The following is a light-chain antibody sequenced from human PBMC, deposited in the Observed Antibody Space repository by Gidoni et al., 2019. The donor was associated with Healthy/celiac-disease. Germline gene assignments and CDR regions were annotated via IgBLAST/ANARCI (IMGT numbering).Light chain of an antibody. CDR1: RSNLGSNY. V-gene: IGLV1-47*01. CDR3: AAWDDSLSGWV. CDR2: RST. Sequence: QSVLTQPPSASATPGQRVPISCSGSRSNLGSNYVYWSQQLPVTAPQLLLYRSTQRPSWVPDRFSGSKSGTSASLSISGLRSVDVADYYCAAWDDSLSGWVFGGGTKLTVL. J-gene: IGLJ3*02.